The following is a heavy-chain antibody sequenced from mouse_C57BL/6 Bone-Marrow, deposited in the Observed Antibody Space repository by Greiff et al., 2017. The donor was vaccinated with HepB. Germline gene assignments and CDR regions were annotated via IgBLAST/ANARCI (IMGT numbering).Heavy chain of an antibody. V-gene: IGHV1-59*01. CDR3: ARSLDSSGYGFAY. CDR2: IDPSDSYT. Sequence: QVQLQQSGAELVRPGTSVKLSCKASGYTFTSYWMHWVKQRPGQGLEWIGVIDPSDSYTNYNQKFKGKATLTVDTSSSTAYMQLSSLTSEDSAVYYCARSLDSSGYGFAYWGQGTLVTVSA. CDR1: GYTFTSYW. D-gene: IGHD3-2*02. J-gene: IGHJ3*01.